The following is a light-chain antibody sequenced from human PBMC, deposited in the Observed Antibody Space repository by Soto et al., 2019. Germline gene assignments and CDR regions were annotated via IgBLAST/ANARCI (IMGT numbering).Light chain of an antibody. J-gene: IGLJ2*01. CDR1: SSDVGGYNY. CDR3: CSYAGSIL. V-gene: IGLV2-14*01. Sequence: QSALTQPASVSGSPGQSITISCTGTSSDVGGYNYVSWYQQHPGKAPKLMIYEVTNRPSGVSNRFSGSKSGNTASLTISGLQAEDEADYYCCSYAGSILFGGGTKVTVL. CDR2: EVT.